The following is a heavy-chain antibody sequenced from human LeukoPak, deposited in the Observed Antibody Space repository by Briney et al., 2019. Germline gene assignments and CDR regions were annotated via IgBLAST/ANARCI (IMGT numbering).Heavy chain of an antibody. CDR3: ARDLNWYFDY. Sequence: ASVKVSCMASGYTFTSYPMHWVRQAPGQRLEWMGWINPGDGNTKYSQKFQGRVTITRDTSASTAYMELSSLRSEDSAVYYCARDLNWYFDYWGQGTLVTVSS. V-gene: IGHV1-3*01. CDR2: INPGDGNT. J-gene: IGHJ4*02. CDR1: GYTFTSYP. D-gene: IGHD1-1*01.